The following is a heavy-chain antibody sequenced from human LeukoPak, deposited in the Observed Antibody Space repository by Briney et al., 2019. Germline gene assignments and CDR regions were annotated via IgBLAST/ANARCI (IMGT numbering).Heavy chain of an antibody. CDR2: IKQDGSEK. CDR3: ATGLWTYGN. J-gene: IGHJ4*02. Sequence: GGSLRLSCAASGLTFTTYWMMWVRQAPGKGLEWVANIKQDGSEKYYVDSVKGRFTISRDNAKNSVFLQMSSLRAEDTAVYYCATGLWTYGNWGQGTLVTVSS. V-gene: IGHV3-7*03. CDR1: GLTFTTYW. D-gene: IGHD3-10*01.